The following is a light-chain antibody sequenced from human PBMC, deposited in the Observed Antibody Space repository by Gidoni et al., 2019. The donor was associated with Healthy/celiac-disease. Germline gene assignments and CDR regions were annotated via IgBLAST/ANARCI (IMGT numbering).Light chain of an antibody. CDR2: DAS. Sequence: DIQMTQSPSSLSASVGDRVTITCQASQDISNYLNWYQQKPGKAPKLLIYDASNLETGVPSRFSGSGSGTDFTFSISSLQPEDIATYCCRQYGNLPALTFGGGAKVEIK. CDR3: RQYGNLPALT. CDR1: QDISNY. J-gene: IGKJ4*01. V-gene: IGKV1-33*01.